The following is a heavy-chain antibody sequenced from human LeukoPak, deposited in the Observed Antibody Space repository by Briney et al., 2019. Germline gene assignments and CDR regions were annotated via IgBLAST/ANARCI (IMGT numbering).Heavy chain of an antibody. CDR1: GFTYSSYA. V-gene: IGHV3-23*01. Sequence: GGSLRLSCAASGFTYSSYAMSWVRQAPGKGLEWVSGISGSGDNTYYADSVKGRFTISRDNSKNTLYVQVNSLGTEDTAAYYCAKGRYDSSGFNWAAWGQGTLVTVSS. CDR2: ISGSGDNT. D-gene: IGHD3-22*01. CDR3: AKGRYDSSGFNWAA. J-gene: IGHJ4*02.